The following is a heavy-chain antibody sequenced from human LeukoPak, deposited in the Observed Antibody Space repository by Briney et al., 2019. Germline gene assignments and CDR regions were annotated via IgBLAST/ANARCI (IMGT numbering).Heavy chain of an antibody. J-gene: IGHJ4*02. CDR3: ARDHTRKDIVVVPAAMGAYYFDY. CDR2: IYTSGST. Sequence: SETLSLTCTVSGGSISSYYWSWIRQPAGKGLEWIGRIYTSGSTNYNPSLKSRVTMSVDTSKNQLSLKLRSVTDAATAVYYCARDHTRKDIVVVPAAMGAYYFDYWGQGTLVTVSS. D-gene: IGHD2-2*01. CDR1: GGSISSYY. V-gene: IGHV4-4*07.